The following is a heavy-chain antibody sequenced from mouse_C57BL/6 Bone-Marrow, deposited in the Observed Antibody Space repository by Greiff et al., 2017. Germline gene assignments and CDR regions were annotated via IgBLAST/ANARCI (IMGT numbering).Heavy chain of an antibody. Sequence: QVQLQQPGAELVMPGASVKLSCKASGYTFTSYWMHWVKQRPGQGLEWIGEIDPSDSYTNYNQKFKGKSTLTGDKSSSTAYMQLSSLTSEDSAVYYCAREGGLVLGEYFDVWGTGTTVTVSS. CDR1: GYTFTSYW. CDR2: IDPSDSYT. D-gene: IGHD2-4*01. V-gene: IGHV1-69*01. J-gene: IGHJ1*03. CDR3: AREGGLVLGEYFDV.